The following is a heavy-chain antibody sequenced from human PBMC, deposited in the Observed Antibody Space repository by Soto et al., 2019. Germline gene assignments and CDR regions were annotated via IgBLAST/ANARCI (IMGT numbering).Heavy chain of an antibody. CDR2: IYYSGLT. V-gene: IGHV4-59*08. CDR3: ARSGDYTNYYYYYMDV. Sequence: QVQLQESGPGLVKPSETLALTCTVSGDSISNYYWSWVRQSPGMGLECIGYIYYSGLTKYNPSLKSRVTIAVGTSKNQFALRLSSVTAADSAVYYCARSGDYTNYYYYYMDVWGKGTTVTVSS. D-gene: IGHD4-17*01. J-gene: IGHJ6*03. CDR1: GDSISNYY.